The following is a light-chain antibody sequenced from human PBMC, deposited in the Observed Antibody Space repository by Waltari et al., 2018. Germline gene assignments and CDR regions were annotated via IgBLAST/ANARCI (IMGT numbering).Light chain of an antibody. CDR2: GNN. CDR1: SSNIGKNS. CDR3: ATWDDNLNGL. Sequence: QSVLTQPPSASGTPGQRVSISCSGSSSNIGKNSETCYQQLPGSAPKLLIYGNNQRPSGVPDRFSGSKSGTSASLAISGLQSEDEADYYCATWDDNLNGLFGGGTKLTVL. V-gene: IGLV1-44*01. J-gene: IGLJ2*01.